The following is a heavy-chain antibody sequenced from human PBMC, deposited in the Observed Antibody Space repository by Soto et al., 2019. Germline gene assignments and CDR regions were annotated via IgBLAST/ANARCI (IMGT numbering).Heavy chain of an antibody. Sequence: QVQLVQSGAEVKKPGASVKVSCKASGYTFTSYGISWVRQAPGQGLEWMGWISAYNGNTNYAQKLQGRVTMTTDTTTSTGFMELWRLRSDEPAGLFCARSLLVGYGLEGESDWGQGTLVTVSS. D-gene: IGHD5-18*01. J-gene: IGHJ4*02. V-gene: IGHV1-18*01. CDR1: GYTFTSYG. CDR2: ISAYNGNT. CDR3: ARSLLVGYGLEGESD.